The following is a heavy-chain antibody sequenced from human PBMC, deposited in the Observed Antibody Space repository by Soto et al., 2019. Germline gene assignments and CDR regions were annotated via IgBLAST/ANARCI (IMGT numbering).Heavy chain of an antibody. D-gene: IGHD6-25*01. CDR1: GGTFSNSA. CDR3: ARDKDRLPLGGNHYYIMDV. V-gene: IGHV1-69*12. CDR2: IMPIFRTP. J-gene: IGHJ6*02. Sequence: QVQLEQSGAEVKKPGSSVKVSCKASGGTFSNSAISWVRQAPGQGLEWMGGIMPIFRTPDYAQKFQGSVTIAAVESTSTADLELSGLRSEDTAVYYCARDKDRLPLGGNHYYIMDVWGQGTTVTVSS.